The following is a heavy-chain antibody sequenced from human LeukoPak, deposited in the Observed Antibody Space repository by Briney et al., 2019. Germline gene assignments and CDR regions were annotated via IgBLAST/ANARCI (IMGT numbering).Heavy chain of an antibody. D-gene: IGHD6-19*01. Sequence: LGESLKISCKGSGYNFTIYWIGWVRQMPGKGLEWMGIIYPGDSDTRYSPSFQGQVTISADKSISTAYLQWSSLKASDTAMYYCARQGLLAVAGRVLHAFDIWGQGTMVTVSS. CDR3: ARQGLLAVAGRVLHAFDI. CDR1: GYNFTIYW. CDR2: IYPGDSDT. V-gene: IGHV5-51*01. J-gene: IGHJ3*02.